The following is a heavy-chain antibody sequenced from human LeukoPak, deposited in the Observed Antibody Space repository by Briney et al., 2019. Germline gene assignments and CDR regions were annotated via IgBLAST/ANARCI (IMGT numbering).Heavy chain of an antibody. CDR1: GFTFSSYA. CDR3: ARDDYGSGSWNDY. Sequence: GGSLRLSCAASGFTFSSYAMHWVRQAPGKGLEWVAVISYDGSNKYYADSVKGRFTISRDNSKNTLYLQMNSLRAEDTAVYYCARDDYGSGSWNDYWGQGTLVTVSS. D-gene: IGHD3-10*01. V-gene: IGHV3-30*04. CDR2: ISYDGSNK. J-gene: IGHJ4*02.